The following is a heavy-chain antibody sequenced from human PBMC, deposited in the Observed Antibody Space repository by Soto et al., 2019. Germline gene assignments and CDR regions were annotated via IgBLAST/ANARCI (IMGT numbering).Heavy chain of an antibody. V-gene: IGHV1-18*04. CDR1: GYTFSNYA. CDR3: ARAELERGEVGYCGMDV. Sequence: ASVKVSCKTSGYTFSNYAISCVVQSPVQGLDGMGWISSYNSNNGDTKSAQMLQGRVTMTIDTSATTAYMELRSLRSDDTGVYYCARAELERGEVGYCGMDVWGQGTTVT. D-gene: IGHD2-15*01. CDR2: ISSYNSNNGDT. J-gene: IGHJ6*02.